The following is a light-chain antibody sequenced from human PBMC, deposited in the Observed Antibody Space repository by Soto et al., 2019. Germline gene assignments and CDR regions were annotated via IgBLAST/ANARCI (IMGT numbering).Light chain of an antibody. CDR1: QDIRNY. Sequence: DIQMTQSPSSLSASVGDRVTITCQASQDIRNYLNWYQQKPGKAPKLLIFDASNLETGVPSRFSGSRSGTDFTITISSLQPEDIATYYCQQYDNLPLTFGGGTKVEIK. J-gene: IGKJ4*01. CDR2: DAS. V-gene: IGKV1-33*01. CDR3: QQYDNLPLT.